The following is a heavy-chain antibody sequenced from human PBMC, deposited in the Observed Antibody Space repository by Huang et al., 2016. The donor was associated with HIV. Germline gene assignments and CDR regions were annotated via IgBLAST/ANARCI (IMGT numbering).Heavy chain of an antibody. D-gene: IGHD3-22*01. CDR1: GFTFTKYW. J-gene: IGHJ4*02. V-gene: IGHV3-74*01. CDR3: ARDYFPYESSGYLLDY. CDR2: INSEGSRR. Sequence: EVQLVESGGGLVQPGGSLRLSCVASGFTFTKYWMHWVRQAPGKGLLWVSRINSEGSRRDYADSVRGRFTVSRDYAKNTVYLQMNSLRAEDTAVYYCARDYFPYESSGYLLDYWGQGTLVTVSS.